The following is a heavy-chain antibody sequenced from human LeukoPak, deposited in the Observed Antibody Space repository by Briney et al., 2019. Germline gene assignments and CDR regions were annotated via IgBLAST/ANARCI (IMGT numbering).Heavy chain of an antibody. J-gene: IGHJ5*02. Sequence: GGFLRLSCAASGFTFSSYGMHWVRQAPGKGLEWVAVISYDGSNKYYADSVKGRFTISRDNSKNTLYLQMNSLRAEDTAVYYCAKDVYCSGGSCPGNWFDPWGQGTLVTVSS. D-gene: IGHD2-15*01. V-gene: IGHV3-30*18. CDR3: AKDVYCSGGSCPGNWFDP. CDR1: GFTFSSYG. CDR2: ISYDGSNK.